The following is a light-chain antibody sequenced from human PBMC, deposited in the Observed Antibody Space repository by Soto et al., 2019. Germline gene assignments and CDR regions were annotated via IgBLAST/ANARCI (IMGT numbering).Light chain of an antibody. V-gene: IGLV2-14*01. CDR2: DVS. Sequence: QSALTQPASVPGSPGQSITISCTGTSGDVGKYDYVSWYQQHPGKVPKLMIYDVSNRPSGVSDRFSGSKSGNTASLIISGLQAEDEADNYCNSYTASDSYVFGTGTKLTVL. CDR3: NSYTASDSYV. J-gene: IGLJ1*01. CDR1: SGDVGKYDY.